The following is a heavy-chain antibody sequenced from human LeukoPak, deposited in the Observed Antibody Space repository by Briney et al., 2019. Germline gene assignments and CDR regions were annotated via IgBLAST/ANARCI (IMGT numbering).Heavy chain of an antibody. CDR2: IDPNTGDS. CDR3: ARGAYYYGSGRTRGWFDP. CDR1: EYTFTGYY. Sequence: ASVKVSCKASEYTFTGYYIHWVRQAPGQGLEWMGWIDPNTGDSNYVQKFQGRVTMTRDTSISTAYMELSRLRSEDMAVYYCARGAYYYGSGRTRGWFDPWGQGTLVTVSS. D-gene: IGHD3-10*01. V-gene: IGHV1-2*02. J-gene: IGHJ5*02.